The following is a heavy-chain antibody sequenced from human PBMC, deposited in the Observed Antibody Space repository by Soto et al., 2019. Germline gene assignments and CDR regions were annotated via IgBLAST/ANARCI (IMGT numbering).Heavy chain of an antibody. Sequence: QITLKESGPPLVKPTQTLTLTCTFSGFSLSTSGVGVGWIRQPPGKALEWLALIYWDDDKRYSPSLKSRLTITKDTSKNQVVLTMTNMDPVDTATYYCAHHSGYDYDYYYYYGMDVWGQGTTVTVSS. CDR1: GFSLSTSGVG. CDR3: AHHSGYDYDYYYYYGMDV. V-gene: IGHV2-5*02. CDR2: IYWDDDK. J-gene: IGHJ6*02. D-gene: IGHD5-12*01.